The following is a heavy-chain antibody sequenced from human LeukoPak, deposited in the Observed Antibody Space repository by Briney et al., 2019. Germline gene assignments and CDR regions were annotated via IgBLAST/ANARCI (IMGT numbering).Heavy chain of an antibody. J-gene: IGHJ6*02. V-gene: IGHV1-2*02. D-gene: IGHD6-13*01. Sequence: ASVKVSFKASGYTFTDYYRHWVRQAPGQALEWMGWINPNSCCTNYAQKFQGRVTMTTDTSISTAYMEVSRLRSDDTAVYYCARVRIGQQLDKYYYYAMDVWGQGTTVTVSS. CDR1: GYTFTDYY. CDR2: INPNSCCT. CDR3: ARVRIGQQLDKYYYYAMDV.